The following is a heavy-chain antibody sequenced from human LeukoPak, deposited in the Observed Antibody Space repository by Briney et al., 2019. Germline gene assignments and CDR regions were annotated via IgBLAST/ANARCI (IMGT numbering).Heavy chain of an antibody. CDR2: IYYSGST. Sequence: PSETLSLTCTVSGGSISSYYWSWIRQPPGKGLEWIGYIYYSGSTNYNPSLKSRVTISVDTSKNQFSLKLSSVTAADTAVYFCARDPRRRDGYNYDAWGQGTLVTVSS. J-gene: IGHJ5*02. V-gene: IGHV4-59*01. CDR1: GGSISSYY. D-gene: IGHD5-24*01. CDR3: ARDPRRRDGYNYDA.